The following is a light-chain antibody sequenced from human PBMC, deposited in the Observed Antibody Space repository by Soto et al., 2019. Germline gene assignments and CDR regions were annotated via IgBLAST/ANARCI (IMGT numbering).Light chain of an antibody. V-gene: IGKV3-11*01. CDR1: QAVNTR. CDR3: HQRQSWPRT. Sequence: EIVLTQSPATLSSFPGDRVTLSCRASQAVNTRLALYQHKPGEAPRLLIYLASNRAAGAPASFSGSGSGPYFTLTISNVEPEDFAVYYCHQRQSWPRTFGQGTKVDIK. J-gene: IGKJ1*01. CDR2: LAS.